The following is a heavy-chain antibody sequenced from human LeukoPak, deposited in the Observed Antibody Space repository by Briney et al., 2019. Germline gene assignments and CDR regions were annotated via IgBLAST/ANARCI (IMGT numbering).Heavy chain of an antibody. Sequence: SETLSLTCAVYGGSFSGYYWSWIRQPPGKGLEWIGYIYYSGSTNHNPSLKSRVTISVDTSKNQFSLKLSSVTAADTAVYYCARVALSITIFGVVITEGAFDIWGQGAMVTVSS. V-gene: IGHV4-59*01. CDR2: IYYSGST. J-gene: IGHJ3*02. D-gene: IGHD3-3*01. CDR3: ARVALSITIFGVVITEGAFDI. CDR1: GGSFSGYY.